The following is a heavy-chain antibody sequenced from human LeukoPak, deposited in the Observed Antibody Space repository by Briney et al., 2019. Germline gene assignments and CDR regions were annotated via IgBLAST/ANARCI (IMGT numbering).Heavy chain of an antibody. V-gene: IGHV4-4*07. Sequence: PSETLSLTCTVSGGSISSYYWSWIRQPAGKGLEWIGRIYTSGSTNYNPSLKSRVTMSVDTSKNQFSLKLSSVTAADTAVYYCARAPRGTLYYYYYMDVWGKGTTVTVSS. D-gene: IGHD1-7*01. CDR1: GGSISSYY. J-gene: IGHJ6*03. CDR2: IYTSGST. CDR3: ARAPRGTLYYYYYMDV.